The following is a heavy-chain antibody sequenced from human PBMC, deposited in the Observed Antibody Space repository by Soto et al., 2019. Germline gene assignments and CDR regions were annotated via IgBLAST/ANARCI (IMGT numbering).Heavy chain of an antibody. J-gene: IGHJ6*02. CDR1: EFTFNTYW. D-gene: IGHD6-19*01. V-gene: IGHV3-7*05. CDR3: ARDWGTPGRGSAVGYYYHYGMDV. Sequence: EVQLVESGGGLVQPGGSLRLSCLASEFTFNTYWMNWVRQAPGRGLELVANIKDDGSEKNYVDSVKGRFTISRDNAKNLLYLQRNSLRGEDTAVYFCARDWGTPGRGSAVGYYYHYGMDVWGQGTTVTVSS. CDR2: IKDDGSEK.